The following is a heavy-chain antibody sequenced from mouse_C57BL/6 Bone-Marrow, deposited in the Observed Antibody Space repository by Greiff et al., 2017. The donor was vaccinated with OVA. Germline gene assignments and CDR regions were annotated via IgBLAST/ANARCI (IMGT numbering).Heavy chain of an antibody. Sequence: QVQLLQSGAELVRPGTSVKVSCKASGYAFTYYLIEWVKQRPGQGLEWIGVINPGSGGTNYNEKVKGKATLTADKSSSTAYMQLSSLTSEDSAVYFCARGDGYAGDYGGQGTSVTVSS. V-gene: IGHV1-54*01. CDR3: ARGDGYAGDY. J-gene: IGHJ4*01. CDR2: INPGSGGT. CDR1: GYAFTYYL.